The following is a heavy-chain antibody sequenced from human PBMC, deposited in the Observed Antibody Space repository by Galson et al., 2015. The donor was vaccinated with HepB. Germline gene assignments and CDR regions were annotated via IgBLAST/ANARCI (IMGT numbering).Heavy chain of an antibody. CDR1: GFTVSNDY. CDR2: IYSGGSI. J-gene: IGHJ5*02. D-gene: IGHD5-12*01. V-gene: IGHV3-53*01. CDR3: ATSGYIGYDRPS. Sequence: SLRLSCAASGFTVSNDYMSWVRQAPGKGLQWVSVIYSGGSIYYADSVRGRFFISRDNSKNTLFLQMNNLRGEDTAFYYCATSGYIGYDRPSWGRGTLVTVSS.